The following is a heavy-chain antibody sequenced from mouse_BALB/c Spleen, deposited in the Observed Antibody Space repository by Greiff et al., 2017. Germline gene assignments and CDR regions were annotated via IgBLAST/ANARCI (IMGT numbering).Heavy chain of an antibody. Sequence: DVQLQESGPGLVKPSQSLSLTCTVTGYSITSDYAWNWIRQFPGNKLEWMGYISYSGSTSYNPSLKSRISITRDTSKNQFFLQLNSVTTEDTATYYCASRYDVLYAMDYWGQGTSVTVSS. CDR2: ISYSGST. CDR1: GYSITSDYA. D-gene: IGHD2-14*01. V-gene: IGHV3-2*02. J-gene: IGHJ4*01. CDR3: ASRYDVLYAMDY.